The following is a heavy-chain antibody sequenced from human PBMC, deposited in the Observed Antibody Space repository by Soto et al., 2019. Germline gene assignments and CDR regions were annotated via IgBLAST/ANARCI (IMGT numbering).Heavy chain of an antibody. CDR3: ARARFQVLYGKPYFDS. CDR2: IYHSGIT. D-gene: IGHD2-2*02. Sequence: SETLSLTCTVSGGSITTGGSYWSWIRQHPGKGLEWIGNIYHSGITYYTPSLKSRLTISVDTSKNHFSLMVDSVTAADTAVYYCARARFQVLYGKPYFDSWGQGTLVTVSS. V-gene: IGHV4-31*03. CDR1: GGSITTGGSY. J-gene: IGHJ4*02.